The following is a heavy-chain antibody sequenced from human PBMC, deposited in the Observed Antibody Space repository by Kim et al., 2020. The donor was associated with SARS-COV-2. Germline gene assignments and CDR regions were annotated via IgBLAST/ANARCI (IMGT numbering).Heavy chain of an antibody. J-gene: IGHJ4*02. CDR2: T. CDR3: ARDGGDGGLDY. D-gene: IGHD2-21*02. V-gene: IGHV1-18*01. Sequence: TSSAPNRQGRVTMTTDTSTRTAYMELRSLRSDDTAVYYCARDGGDGGLDYWGQGTLVTVSS.